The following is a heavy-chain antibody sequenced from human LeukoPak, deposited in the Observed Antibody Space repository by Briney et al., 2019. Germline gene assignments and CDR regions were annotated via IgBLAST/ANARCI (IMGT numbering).Heavy chain of an antibody. Sequence: GGSLRLSCAASGFTFSSYGMHCVRQAPGKGLEWVAYIRYDGDNKYYADSVKGRFTISRDNSKNTLYLQMNSLRAEDTAVYYCAELGITMIGGVWGKGTTVTISS. D-gene: IGHD3-10*02. J-gene: IGHJ6*04. CDR2: IRYDGDNK. CDR1: GFTFSSYG. V-gene: IGHV3-30*02. CDR3: AELGITMIGGV.